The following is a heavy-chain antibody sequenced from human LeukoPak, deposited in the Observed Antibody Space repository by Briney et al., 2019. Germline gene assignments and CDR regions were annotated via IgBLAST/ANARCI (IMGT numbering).Heavy chain of an antibody. D-gene: IGHD6-6*01. Sequence: SETLSLTCSVSGGSISSYYWSWIRQPPGKGLEWIGYIYYTGSTNYNPSLKSRVTISVDTSKNRFSLRLSSVTAADTAVYYCARVSVAARRSYYYYYMDVWGKGTTVTVSS. CDR2: IYYTGST. CDR1: GGSISSYY. J-gene: IGHJ6*03. V-gene: IGHV4-59*12. CDR3: ARVSVAARRSYYYYYMDV.